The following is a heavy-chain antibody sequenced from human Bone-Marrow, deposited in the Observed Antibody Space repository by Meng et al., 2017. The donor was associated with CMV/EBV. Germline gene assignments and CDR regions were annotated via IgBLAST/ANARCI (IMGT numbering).Heavy chain of an antibody. CDR2: MTASGGST. V-gene: IGHV3-23*01. D-gene: IGHD1-26*01. Sequence: GGSLRLSCAASGFTFSNFAMGWVRQAPGKGLEWISGMTASGGSTYYADSVKGRFTISRDNPKNMLYLHMNSLRAEDAAMFYCAKFFSGSYYREYLDHWGQGTLVTVSS. J-gene: IGHJ1*01. CDR3: AKFFSGSYYREYLDH. CDR1: GFTFSNFA.